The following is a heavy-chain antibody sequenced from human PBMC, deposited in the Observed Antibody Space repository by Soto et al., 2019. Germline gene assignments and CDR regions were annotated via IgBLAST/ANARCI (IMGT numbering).Heavy chain of an antibody. CDR3: ARGYYYDSSGYYHAFDI. Sequence: SETLSLTCTFSGGSISSGGYCWSWIRQHPGKGLEWIGYIYYSGSTYYNPSLKSRVTISVDTSKNQFSLKLSSVTAADTAVYYCARGYYYDSSGYYHAFDIWGQGTMVTVSS. CDR1: GGSISSGGYC. V-gene: IGHV4-31*03. D-gene: IGHD3-22*01. J-gene: IGHJ3*02. CDR2: IYYSGST.